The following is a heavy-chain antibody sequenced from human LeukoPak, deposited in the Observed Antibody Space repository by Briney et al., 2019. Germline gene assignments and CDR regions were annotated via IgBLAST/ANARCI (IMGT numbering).Heavy chain of an antibody. CDR2: IYHSGST. D-gene: IGHD3-22*01. V-gene: IGHV4-38-2*02. J-gene: IGHJ4*02. CDR1: GYTISGGYY. CDR3: ARHPLAYYESSGYAGTHFDY. Sequence: SETLSLTCTVSGYTISGGYYRGWLRQPPGERLEWIGSIYHSGSTYYNPSLKSRFTISVDTSRMQFSLKLSSVTAADTAVYYCARHPLAYYESSGYAGTHFDYWGQGTLVTVSS.